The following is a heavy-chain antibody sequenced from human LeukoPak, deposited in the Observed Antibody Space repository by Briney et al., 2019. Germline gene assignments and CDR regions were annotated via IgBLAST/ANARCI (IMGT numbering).Heavy chain of an antibody. CDR1: GITVSTNY. Sequence: GGSLRLSCAASGITVSTNYMSWVRQAPGKGLEWVSIAFSDGRTFYADSVKGRFTISRDNAKNSLYLQMNSLRDEDTAVYYCASSGSYRFDYWGQGTLVTVSS. D-gene: IGHD1-26*01. CDR3: ASSGSYRFDY. J-gene: IGHJ4*02. CDR2: AFSDGRT. V-gene: IGHV3-53*01.